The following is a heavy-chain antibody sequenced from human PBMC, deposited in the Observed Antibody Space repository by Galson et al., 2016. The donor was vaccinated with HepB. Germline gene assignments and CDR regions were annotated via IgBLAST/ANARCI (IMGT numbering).Heavy chain of an antibody. D-gene: IGHD2-15*01. CDR2: IHSDGSTT. Sequence: SLRLSCAASGFIFSNYWMHWVRQAPGKGLVWVSRIHSDGSTTSYADSVKGRFTVSRDNSKNTLYLQMNSLRVEDTAVYYCAKSSRGYCVGGSCQWFYFDSWGHGTLVTVSS. J-gene: IGHJ4*01. CDR1: GFIFSNYW. CDR3: AKSSRGYCVGGSCQWFYFDS. V-gene: IGHV3-74*01.